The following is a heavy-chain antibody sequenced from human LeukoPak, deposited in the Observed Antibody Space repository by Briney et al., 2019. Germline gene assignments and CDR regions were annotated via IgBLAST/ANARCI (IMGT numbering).Heavy chain of an antibody. Sequence: SVKVSCKASGGTFSSYAISWVRQAPGQGLEWMGRIIPILGIASYAQKFQGRVTITADKSTSTAYMELSSLRSEDTAVYYCAKGRGRSYYDILTGYSYYFDYWGQGTLVTVSS. CDR3: AKGRGRSYYDILTGYSYYFDY. J-gene: IGHJ4*02. V-gene: IGHV1-69*04. CDR1: GGTFSSYA. CDR2: IIPILGIA. D-gene: IGHD3-9*01.